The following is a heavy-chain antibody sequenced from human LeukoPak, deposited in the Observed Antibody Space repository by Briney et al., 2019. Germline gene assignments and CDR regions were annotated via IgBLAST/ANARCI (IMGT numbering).Heavy chain of an antibody. CDR2: ISSSSIYI. CDR1: GFTLSSYA. CDR3: ARLHHFDY. Sequence: PGGSLRLSCAASGFTLSSYAMSWVRQAPGKGLEWVSSISSSSIYIYYADSVKGRFTISRDNAKNSLYLQMNSLRAEDTAVYYCARLHHFDYWGQGTLVTVSS. J-gene: IGHJ4*02. V-gene: IGHV3-21*01.